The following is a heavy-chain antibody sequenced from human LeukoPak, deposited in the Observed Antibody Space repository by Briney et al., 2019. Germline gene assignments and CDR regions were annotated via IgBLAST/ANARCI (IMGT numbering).Heavy chain of an antibody. D-gene: IGHD5-18*01. CDR1: GASVSSNSAA. Sequence: SQTLSLTCAISGASVSSNSAAWIWIRQSPSRGLEWLGRTYYRSTWYNDYAVSVKSRITINPDTSKNQFSLQLNSVTPEDTAIYYCARAYNYGFDYWGQGTLVTVSS. CDR3: ARAYNYGFDY. J-gene: IGHJ4*02. CDR2: TYYRSTWYN. V-gene: IGHV6-1*01.